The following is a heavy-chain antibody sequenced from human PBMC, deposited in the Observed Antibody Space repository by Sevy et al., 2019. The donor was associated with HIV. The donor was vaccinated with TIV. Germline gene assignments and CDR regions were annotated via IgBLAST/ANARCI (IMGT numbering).Heavy chain of an antibody. CDR3: ARDLYYGSGSNAFDI. Sequence: GGSLRLSCAASRFTFSDYYMSWIRQAPGKGLEWVSYISSSGSTIYYADSVKGRFTISRDNAKNSLYLQMNSLRAEDTAVYYCARDLYYGSGSNAFDIWGQGTMVTVSS. J-gene: IGHJ3*02. CDR1: RFTFSDYY. V-gene: IGHV3-11*01. D-gene: IGHD3-10*01. CDR2: ISSSGSTI.